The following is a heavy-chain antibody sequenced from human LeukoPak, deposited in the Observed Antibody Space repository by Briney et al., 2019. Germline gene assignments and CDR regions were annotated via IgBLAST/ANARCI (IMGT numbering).Heavy chain of an antibody. CDR1: GYTFIDYY. CDR2: INPHSGGT. V-gene: IGHV1-2*02. D-gene: IGHD5-12*01. Sequence: ASVKVSCKASGYTFIDYYMHWVRQAPGQGLEWMGWINPHSGGTNYAQKFQGRVTMTRDTSISTAYMELSRLRSDDTAVYYCARGSGYDPVRFDYWGQGTLVTVSS. J-gene: IGHJ4*02. CDR3: ARGSGYDPVRFDY.